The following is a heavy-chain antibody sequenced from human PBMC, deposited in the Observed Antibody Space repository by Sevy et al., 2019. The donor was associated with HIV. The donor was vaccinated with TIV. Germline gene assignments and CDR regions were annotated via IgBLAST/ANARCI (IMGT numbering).Heavy chain of an antibody. CDR2: ISHDGSYR. CDR1: GFTFSTYD. D-gene: IGHD3-16*01. J-gene: IGHJ6*02. CDR3: AKNRPPGGSYFSRHGMDV. Sequence: GGSLRLSCAASGFTFSTYDMHWVRQAPGKGLEWVAIISHDGSYRYYADSVRGRFSMSRDSSKNTLYLQMSGLSIEDMAVYYCAKNRPPGGSYFSRHGMDVWGRGTTVTVSS. V-gene: IGHV3-30*18.